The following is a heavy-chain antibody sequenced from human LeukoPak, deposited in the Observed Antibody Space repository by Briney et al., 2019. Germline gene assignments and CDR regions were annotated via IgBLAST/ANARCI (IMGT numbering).Heavy chain of an antibody. J-gene: IGHJ6*01. CDR2: NRRKIYNETT. D-gene: IGHD3-10*01. Sequence: PGRSLRLSCKTSGFSFGEYALSWVRQAPGKGLGWVGFNRRKIYNETTDYAASMKDRFTISRDDSKNIAYRQMQSLKSENTAGNYCYRVIILVREGVVYFYYGMDVWVQATTVIVCS. CDR3: YRVIILVREGVVYFYYGMDV. CDR1: GFSFGEYA. V-gene: IGHV3-49*04.